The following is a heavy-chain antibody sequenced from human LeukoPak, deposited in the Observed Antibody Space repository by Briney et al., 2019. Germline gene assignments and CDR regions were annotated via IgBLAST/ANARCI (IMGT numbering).Heavy chain of an antibody. V-gene: IGHV3-74*01. J-gene: IGHJ6*03. CDR1: GFTFSNYW. CDR3: AKDQVSDSSSWYLRAPYYYYYYMDV. D-gene: IGHD6-13*01. Sequence: GGSLRLSCEASGFTFSNYWMHWVRQAPGKGLVWVSRIYSDVSSINYADSVKGRFTISRDNSKNTLYLQMNSLRAEDTAVYYCAKDQVSDSSSWYLRAPYYYYYYMDVWGKGTTVTISS. CDR2: IYSDVSSI.